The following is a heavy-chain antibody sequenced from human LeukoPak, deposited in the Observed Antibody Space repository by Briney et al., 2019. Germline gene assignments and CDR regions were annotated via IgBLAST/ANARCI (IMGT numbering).Heavy chain of an antibody. CDR1: GYTFTGYY. CDR2: INPNSGGT. V-gene: IGHV1-2*02. CDR3: ARPTGSYSSSSFDY. Sequence: ASVKVSCKASGYTFTGYYMHWVRQAPGQGLEWMGWINPNSGGTNYAQKFQGRVTMTRDTSISTAYMELSRLRSDDTAVYYCARPTGSYSSSSFDYWGQGTLVTVSS. J-gene: IGHJ4*02. D-gene: IGHD6-6*01.